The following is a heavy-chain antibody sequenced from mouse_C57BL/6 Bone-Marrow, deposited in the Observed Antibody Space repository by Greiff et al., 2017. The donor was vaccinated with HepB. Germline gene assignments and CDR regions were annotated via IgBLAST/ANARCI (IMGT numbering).Heavy chain of an antibody. CDR2: IRNKANGYTT. CDR3: ARSSFTTVVAYYFDY. Sequence: VQLKESGGGLVQPGGSLSLSCAASGFTFTDYYMSWVRQPPGKALEWLGFIRNKANGYTTEYSASVKGRFTISRDNSQSILYLQMNALRAEDSATYYCARSSFTTVVAYYFDYWGQGTTLTVSS. J-gene: IGHJ2*01. CDR1: GFTFTDYY. V-gene: IGHV7-3*01. D-gene: IGHD1-1*01.